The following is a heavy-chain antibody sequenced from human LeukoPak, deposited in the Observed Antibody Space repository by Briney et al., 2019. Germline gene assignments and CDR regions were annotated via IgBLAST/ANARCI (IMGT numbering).Heavy chain of an antibody. V-gene: IGHV4-38-2*02. J-gene: IGHJ4*02. Sequence: PSETLSLTCAVSGYSISSGYYWGWIRQPPGKGLEWIGSIYHSGSTYYNPSLKSRVTISVDTSKNQFSLRLSSVTAADTAVYYCAREHSYGQYYFDYWGQGTLVTVSS. CDR1: GYSISSGYY. CDR3: AREHSYGQYYFDY. D-gene: IGHD5-18*01. CDR2: IYHSGST.